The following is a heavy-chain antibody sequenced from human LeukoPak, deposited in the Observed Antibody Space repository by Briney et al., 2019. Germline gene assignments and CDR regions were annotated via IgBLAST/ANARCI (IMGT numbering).Heavy chain of an antibody. CDR1: GGTFSSYT. Sequence: SSVKVSCKASGGTFSSYTISWVRQAPGQGLEWMGRIIPILGIANYAQKFQGRVTITADKSTSTAYMELSSLRSEDTAVYYCAREKDFGVVISPRYYYYYMDVWGKGTTVTVSS. V-gene: IGHV1-69*04. J-gene: IGHJ6*03. CDR3: AREKDFGVVISPRYYYYYMDV. CDR2: IIPILGIA. D-gene: IGHD3-3*01.